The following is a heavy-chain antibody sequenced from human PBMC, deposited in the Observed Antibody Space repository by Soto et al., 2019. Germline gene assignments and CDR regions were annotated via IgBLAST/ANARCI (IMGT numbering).Heavy chain of an antibody. V-gene: IGHV4-59*01. CDR2: IYYSGST. Sequence: SETLSLTCTVSGGSISSYYWSWIRQPPGKGLEWIGYIYYSGSTNYNPSLKSRVTISVDTSKNQFSLKLSSVTPADTAVYYCARGFRLELRHYYGMDVWGQGTTVTVSS. CDR3: ARGFRLELRHYYGMDV. D-gene: IGHD1-7*01. CDR1: GGSISSYY. J-gene: IGHJ6*02.